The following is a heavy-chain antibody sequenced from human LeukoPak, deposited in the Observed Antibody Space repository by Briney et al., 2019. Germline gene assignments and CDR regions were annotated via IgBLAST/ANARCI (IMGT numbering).Heavy chain of an antibody. J-gene: IGHJ6*03. V-gene: IGHV3-21*01. D-gene: IGHD2-2*01. Sequence: GGSLRLSCAGSGFNFSSYSMSWVRQAPWKGLEFVSSISSSSSFIYYADSVKGRFTISRDNAKNSLYLQMNSLRAEDTAVYYCARDSCSSTSCYVPYYMDVWGKGTTVTVSS. CDR2: ISSSSSFI. CDR3: ARDSCSSTSCYVPYYMDV. CDR1: GFNFSSYS.